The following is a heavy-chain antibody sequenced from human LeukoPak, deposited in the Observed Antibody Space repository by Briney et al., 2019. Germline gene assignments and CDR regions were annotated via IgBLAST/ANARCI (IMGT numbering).Heavy chain of an antibody. CDR1: GGSISSYY. D-gene: IGHD3-16*01. Sequence: SETLSLTCTVSGGSISSYYWSWIRQPAGKGLEWIGRIYSSGSTNYNPSLKSPVTMSVDTSKNQFSLKLSSVTAADTAVYYCARGAASSAFDIWGQGTMVTVSP. J-gene: IGHJ3*02. CDR2: IYSSGST. V-gene: IGHV4-4*07. CDR3: ARGAASSAFDI.